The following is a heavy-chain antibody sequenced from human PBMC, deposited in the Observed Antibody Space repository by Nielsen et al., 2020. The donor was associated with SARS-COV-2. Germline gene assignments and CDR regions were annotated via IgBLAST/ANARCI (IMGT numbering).Heavy chain of an antibody. CDR3: ARRDSSGYLYYIDY. D-gene: IGHD3-22*01. J-gene: IGHJ4*02. V-gene: IGHV3-33*08. CDR2: ILYDGSNK. Sequence: GGSLRLSCAASGFTFSSYGMHWVRQAPGKGLEWVAVILYDGSNKYYADSVKGRFTISRDNSKNTLYLQMNSLRAEDTAVYYCARRDSSGYLYYIDYWGQGTLVTVSS. CDR1: GFTFSSYG.